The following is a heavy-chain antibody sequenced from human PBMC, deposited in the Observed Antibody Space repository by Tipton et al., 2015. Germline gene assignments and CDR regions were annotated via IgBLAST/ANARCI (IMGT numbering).Heavy chain of an antibody. CDR2: IQYDERDI. Sequence: SLRLSCAASGFSFFTYGMHWVRQAPGQGLEWVAFIQYDERDIHYADSLKGRFTISRDDSKNTLYLQMNSLRTEDTAVYYCAKDLKDLGFFDYWGQGILVTVSS. V-gene: IGHV3-30*02. CDR1: GFSFFTYG. D-gene: IGHD3-16*01. J-gene: IGHJ4*02. CDR3: AKDLKDLGFFDY.